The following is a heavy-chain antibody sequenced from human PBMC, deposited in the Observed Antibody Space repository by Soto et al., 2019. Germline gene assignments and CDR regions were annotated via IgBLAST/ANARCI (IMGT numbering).Heavy chain of an antibody. D-gene: IGHD5-12*01. Sequence: PGGSLRLSCAASGFTFSSYAMHWVRQAPGKGLEYVSAISSNGGSTYYANSVKGRFTISRDNSKNTLYLQMGSLRAEDMDVYYCARGGRGYEFDYWGQGTLVTVSS. CDR3: ARGGRGYEFDY. CDR1: GFTFSSYA. CDR2: ISSNGGST. J-gene: IGHJ4*02. V-gene: IGHV3-64*01.